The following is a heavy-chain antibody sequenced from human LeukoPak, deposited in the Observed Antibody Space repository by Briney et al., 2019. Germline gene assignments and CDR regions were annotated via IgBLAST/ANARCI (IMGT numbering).Heavy chain of an antibody. D-gene: IGHD4-23*01. CDR1: GFTFSSYA. V-gene: IGHV3-23*01. Sequence: PGGSLRLSCAASGFTFSSYAMSWVRQAPGKGLEWVSAISGSGDKTFYAGSVKGRFTISRDNSENTLFLQMNSLRAEDTAVYYCVKALDDGGSFDYWGHGTLVTVSS. CDR3: VKALDDGGSFDY. CDR2: ISGSGDKT. J-gene: IGHJ4*01.